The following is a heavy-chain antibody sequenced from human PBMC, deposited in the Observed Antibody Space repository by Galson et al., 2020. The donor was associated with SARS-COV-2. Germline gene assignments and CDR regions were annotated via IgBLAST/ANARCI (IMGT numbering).Heavy chain of an antibody. Sequence: GGSLRLSCAASGFTFKNAGMSWVRQAPGKGLEWVGRIKTKIEGGTIDYAAPVKGRFTISRDESKNTLFLQMNSLKTEDTAVYYCTTDQSTTILPFYLDSWGRGTLGTVSS. D-gene: IGHD2-21*02. CDR2: IKTKIEGGTI. V-gene: IGHV3-15*05. CDR1: GFTFKNAG. CDR3: TTDQSTTILPFYLDS. J-gene: IGHJ4*02.